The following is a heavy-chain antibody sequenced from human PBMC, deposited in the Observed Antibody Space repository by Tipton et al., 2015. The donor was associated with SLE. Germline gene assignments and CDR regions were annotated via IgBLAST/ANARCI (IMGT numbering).Heavy chain of an antibody. CDR1: GGSISSSSYY. J-gene: IGHJ4*02. CDR3: ARHERWPHVDY. CDR2: MYYSGST. D-gene: IGHD6-19*01. V-gene: IGHV4-39*07. Sequence: TLSLTCTVSGGSISSSSYYWDWIRQPPGKGLEWIGSMYYSGSTYYNPSLKSRVTLSIDTSKNQFSLKRSSMTAADTAVYYCARHERWPHVDYWGQGTLVTVSS.